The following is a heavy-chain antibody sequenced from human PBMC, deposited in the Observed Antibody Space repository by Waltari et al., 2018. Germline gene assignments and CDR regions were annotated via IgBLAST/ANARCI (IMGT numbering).Heavy chain of an antibody. CDR1: GFTFSSYG. Sequence: QVQLVESGGGVVQPGRSLRLSCAASGFTFSSYGMHWVRQAPGKGLEWVAVIWYDGSNKYYADSVKCLFTISRDNSKNTLYLQMNSLRAEDTAVYYCAKDLGLGAVAGSFFDYWGQGTLVTVSS. J-gene: IGHJ4*02. CDR3: AKDLGLGAVAGSFFDY. D-gene: IGHD6-19*01. CDR2: IWYDGSNK. V-gene: IGHV3-33*06.